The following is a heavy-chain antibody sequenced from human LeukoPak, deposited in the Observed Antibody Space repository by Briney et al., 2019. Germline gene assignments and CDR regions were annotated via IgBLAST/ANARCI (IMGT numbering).Heavy chain of an antibody. J-gene: IGHJ4*02. V-gene: IGHV3-73*01. CDR3: TRHDVLTGYW. CDR2: IRTKTNSYAT. CDR1: GFTFTGSA. D-gene: IGHD3-9*01. Sequence: GGSLRLSCAASGFTFTGSAIHWVRQASGKGLEWVGRIRTKTNSYATAYAASVKDRFFMSRDDSKNTAYLQMNSLKTEDTAVYYCTRHDVLTGYWWGQGTLVTVSS.